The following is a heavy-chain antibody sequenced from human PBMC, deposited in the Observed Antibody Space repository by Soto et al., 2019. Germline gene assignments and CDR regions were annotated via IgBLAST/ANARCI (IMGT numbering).Heavy chain of an antibody. D-gene: IGHD6-6*01. V-gene: IGHV4-31*03. CDR2: IYYSGST. Sequence: SVTMSRTRLVSMGSSCRGGYYRTRILQHPRKGLEWIGYIYYSGSTYYNPSLKSRVTISVDTSKNQFSLKLSSVTAADTAVYYCARSNEYSSSGFDPWGQGTLVTVSS. J-gene: IGHJ5*02. CDR1: MGSSCRGGYY. CDR3: ARSNEYSSSGFDP.